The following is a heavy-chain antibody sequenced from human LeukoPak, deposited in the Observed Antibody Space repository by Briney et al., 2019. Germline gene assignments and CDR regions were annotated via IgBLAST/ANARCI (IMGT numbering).Heavy chain of an antibody. CDR3: ARDRTKLGITYYFDY. D-gene: IGHD7-27*01. J-gene: IGHJ4*02. CDR2: IYTSGST. Sequence: SETLSLTSTVSGGSISSGSYYWSWIRQPAGKGLECIGRIYTSGSTNYNPSLKSRVTISVDTSKNQFSLKLSSVTAADTAVYYCARDRTKLGITYYFDYWGQGTLVTVSS. CDR1: GGSISSGSYY. V-gene: IGHV4-61*02.